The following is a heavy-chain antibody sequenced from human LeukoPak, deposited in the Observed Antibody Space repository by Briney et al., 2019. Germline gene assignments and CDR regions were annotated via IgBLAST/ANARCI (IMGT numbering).Heavy chain of an antibody. J-gene: IGHJ3*02. D-gene: IGHD3-9*01. V-gene: IGHV4-30-2*01. CDR3: ARGDYDILTGYYDPNAFDI. Sequence: PSQTLSLTCAVSGGSISSGGYSWSWIRQPPGKGLEWTGYIYHSGSTYYNPSLKSRVTISVDRSKNQFSLKLSSVTAADTAVYYCARGDYDILTGYYDPNAFDIWGQGTMVTVSS. CDR2: IYHSGST. CDR1: GGSISSGGYS.